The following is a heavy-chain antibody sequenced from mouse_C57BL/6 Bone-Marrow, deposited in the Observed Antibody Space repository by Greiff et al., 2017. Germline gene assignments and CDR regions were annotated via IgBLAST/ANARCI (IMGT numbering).Heavy chain of an antibody. CDR2: IDPSDSYT. V-gene: IGHV1-69*01. Sequence: QVQLQQSGAELVMPGASVKLSCKASGYTFTSYWMHWVKQRPGQGLEWIGEIDPSDSYTNSNQKFKGKSTLTVAKSSSTAYMQLSSLTSGDYAVYYDALYPYAMDYWGRGTAVTVSS. CDR1: GYTFTSYW. J-gene: IGHJ4*01. CDR3: ALYPYAMDY. D-gene: IGHD2-1*01.